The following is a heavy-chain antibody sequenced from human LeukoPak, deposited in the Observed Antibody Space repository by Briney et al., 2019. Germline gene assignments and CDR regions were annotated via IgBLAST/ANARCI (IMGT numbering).Heavy chain of an antibody. CDR1: GYTFTSYY. CDR3: ARGPRPDVLLWFGEFYYYYMDV. Sequence: ASVKVSCKASGYTFTSYYMHWVRQAPGQGLEWMGIINPSGGSTSYAQKFQGRVTMTRDMSTSTVYMELSSLRSEDTAVYYCARGPRPDVLLWFGEFYYYYMDVWGKGTTVTVSS. D-gene: IGHD3-10*01. CDR2: INPSGGST. J-gene: IGHJ6*03. V-gene: IGHV1-46*01.